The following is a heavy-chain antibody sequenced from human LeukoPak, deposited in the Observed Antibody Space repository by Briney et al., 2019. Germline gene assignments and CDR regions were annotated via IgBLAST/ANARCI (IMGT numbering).Heavy chain of an antibody. CDR1: GGSISSGDYY. CDR2: IYYSGST. CDR3: ARARRGAGDFDY. J-gene: IGHJ4*02. D-gene: IGHD6-19*01. Sequence: PSETLSLTCTVSGGSISSGDYYWSWIRQPPGTGLEWIGYIYYSGSTYYNPSLKSRVTISVDTSKNQFSLKLSSVTAADTAVYYCARARRGAGDFDYWGQGTLVTVSS. V-gene: IGHV4-30-4*01.